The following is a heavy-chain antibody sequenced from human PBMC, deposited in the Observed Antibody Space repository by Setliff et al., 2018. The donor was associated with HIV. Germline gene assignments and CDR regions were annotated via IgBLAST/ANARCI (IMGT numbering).Heavy chain of an antibody. J-gene: IGHJ6*03. D-gene: IGHD3-10*01. Sequence: PGGSLRLSCAASGFTFSGTWMAWVRQAPGKGPEWVANIKQDGAEKHYMDSVKGRFTISRDNADRSIYLQINSLRVEDTAVYYCARGRLLWSGSYYYYFMDVWGKGTTVTVS. CDR3: ARGRLLWSGSYYYYFMDV. CDR1: GFTFSGTW. V-gene: IGHV3-7*01. CDR2: IKQDGAEK.